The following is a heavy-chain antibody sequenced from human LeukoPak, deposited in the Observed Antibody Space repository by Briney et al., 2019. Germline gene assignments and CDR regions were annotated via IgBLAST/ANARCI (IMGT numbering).Heavy chain of an antibody. CDR2: VYYSGST. D-gene: IGHD3-22*01. CDR3: ARLYYDSSGQYYFDY. J-gene: IGHJ4*02. Sequence: SETLSLTCTVSGDSISSHYWSWIRQPPGKGLEWIRYVYYSGSTNYNPSLKSRVTISVDTSKNQFSLKLSSVTAADAAMYYCARLYYDSSGQYYFDYWGQGTLVTVSS. V-gene: IGHV4-59*11. CDR1: GDSISSHY.